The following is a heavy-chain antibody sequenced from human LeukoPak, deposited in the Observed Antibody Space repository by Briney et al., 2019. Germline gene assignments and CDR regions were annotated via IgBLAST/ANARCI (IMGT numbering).Heavy chain of an antibody. CDR1: GFSLRGYT. Sequence: PGGSLRLSCVVSGFSLRGYTINWVRQAPGKGLEWVSTIDGARDPHYADSVKGRFTISRDDSQNTVYLQMNSLRGEDTAVYYCATRLQSHFGHWGLGTQVTVSS. CDR3: ATRLQSHFGH. J-gene: IGHJ4*02. D-gene: IGHD4-11*01. V-gene: IGHV3-23*01. CDR2: IDGARDP.